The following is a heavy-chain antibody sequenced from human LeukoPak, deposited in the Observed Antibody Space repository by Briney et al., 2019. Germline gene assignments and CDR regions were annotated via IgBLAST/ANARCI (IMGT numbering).Heavy chain of an antibody. CDR1: GGTFSSYA. CDR2: IIPILGIA. D-gene: IGHD3-10*01. Sequence: VASVNVCCKASGGTFSSYAISWVRQAPGQGLEWMGRIIPILGIANYAQKFQGRVTITADKSTSTAYMELSSLRSEDTAVYYCARVGFGEAYYYYYGMDVWGQGTTVTVSS. V-gene: IGHV1-69*04. CDR3: ARVGFGEAYYYYYGMDV. J-gene: IGHJ6*02.